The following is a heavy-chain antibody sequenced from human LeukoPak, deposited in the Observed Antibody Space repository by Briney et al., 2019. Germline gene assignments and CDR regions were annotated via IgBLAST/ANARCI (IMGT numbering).Heavy chain of an antibody. CDR3: GVTTSY. CDR2: IYSGSST. Sequence: GGSLRLSCAASGFIFSSYGMNWVRQAPGKGLEWVSVIYSGSSTYYADSVKGRFTISRDNSKNILYLQMNSLRADDTAVYYCGVTTSYWGQGTLVTVSS. CDR1: GFIFSSYG. V-gene: IGHV3-66*01. J-gene: IGHJ4*02. D-gene: IGHD4-17*01.